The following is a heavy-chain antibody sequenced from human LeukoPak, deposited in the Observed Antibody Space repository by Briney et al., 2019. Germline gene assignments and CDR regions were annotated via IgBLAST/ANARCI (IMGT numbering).Heavy chain of an antibody. Sequence: GGSLRLSCAASGFTLSSDAMSSVRQAPGEGLNCVTASSGSGATTYYADSMTGRSTISRDNSKITLYLHMNTLMAEYTALYYCAKDVNLPDDYWGQGTLVTVSS. V-gene: IGHV3-23*01. CDR1: GFTLSSDA. CDR2: SSGSGATT. J-gene: IGHJ4*02. CDR3: AKDVNLPDDY.